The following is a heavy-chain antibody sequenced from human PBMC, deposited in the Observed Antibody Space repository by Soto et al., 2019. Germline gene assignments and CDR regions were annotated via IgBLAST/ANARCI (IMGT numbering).Heavy chain of an antibody. CDR2: IYYSGST. J-gene: IGHJ6*02. CDR1: GGSISSYY. V-gene: IGHV4-59*01. D-gene: IGHD3-22*01. CDR3: ARDYYDSSGYYDHYYYGMDV. Sequence: QVQLQESGPGLVKPSETLSLTCTVSGGSISSYYWSWIRQPPGKGLEWIGYIYYSGSTNYNPSLKSRVTISVDTSKNQFSLKLSSVTAADTAVYYCARDYYDSSGYYDHYYYGMDVWGQGTTVTVSS.